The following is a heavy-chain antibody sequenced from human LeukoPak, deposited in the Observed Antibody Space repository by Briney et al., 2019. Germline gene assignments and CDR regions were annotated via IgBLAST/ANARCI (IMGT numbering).Heavy chain of an antibody. Sequence: SSETLSLTCTVSGGSISSYYWSWIRQPPGKGLEWIGYIYYSGGTNYNPSLKSRVTISVDTSKNQFSLKLSSVTAADTAVYYCAWGTVTRLAYWGQGTLVTVSS. V-gene: IGHV4-59*01. CDR2: IYYSGGT. D-gene: IGHD4-17*01. CDR1: GGSISSYY. J-gene: IGHJ4*02. CDR3: AWGTVTRLAY.